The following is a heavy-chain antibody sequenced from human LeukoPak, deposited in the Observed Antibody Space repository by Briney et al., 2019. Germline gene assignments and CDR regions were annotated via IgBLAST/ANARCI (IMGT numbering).Heavy chain of an antibody. J-gene: IGHJ4*02. CDR1: GYTFTSYG. CDR2: INPNNAGT. CDR3: ARWGMDILTGYYMRGDFDY. D-gene: IGHD3-9*01. V-gene: IGHV1-2*02. Sequence: ASVKVSCKASGYTFTSYGISWVRQAPGQGLEWMGWINPNNAGTNYAQRFQGRVTMTRDTSISTAYMELNRLRSDDTAVYYCARWGMDILTGYYMRGDFDYWGQGTLVTVSS.